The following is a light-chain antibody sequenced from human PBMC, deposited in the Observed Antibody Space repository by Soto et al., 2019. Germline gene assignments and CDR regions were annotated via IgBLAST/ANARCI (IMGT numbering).Light chain of an antibody. CDR3: NSYTSSSTVV. V-gene: IGLV2-14*01. CDR1: SSDVGAYNY. Sequence: QSALTQPASVSGSPGQTISISCTGTSSDVGAYNYVSWYQQHPGKVPKLMIYHVSNRPSGVSNRFSGSKSGNTASLTISGLQAEDEADYYCNSYTSSSTVVFGGGTKLTV. CDR2: HVS. J-gene: IGLJ2*01.